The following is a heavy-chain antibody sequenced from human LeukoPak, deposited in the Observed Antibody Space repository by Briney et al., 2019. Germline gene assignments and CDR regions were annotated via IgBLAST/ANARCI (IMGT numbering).Heavy chain of an antibody. CDR1: GFTFSRYE. D-gene: IGHD5-12*01. CDR3: ARDSIVATTSLDY. Sequence: PGGSLRLSCAASGFTFSRYEMNWVRQAPGKGLEWVSYISSSGSTIYYADSVKGRFTISRDNAKNSLCLQMNSLRAEDTAVYYCARDSIVATTSLDYWGQGTLVTVSS. CDR2: ISSSGSTI. V-gene: IGHV3-48*03. J-gene: IGHJ4*02.